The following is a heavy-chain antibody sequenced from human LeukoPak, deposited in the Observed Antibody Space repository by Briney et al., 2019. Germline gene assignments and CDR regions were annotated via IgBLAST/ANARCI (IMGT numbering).Heavy chain of an antibody. Sequence: ASVKVSCKASGYTFTHYYMHWVRQAPGQELEWMGTINPSGGTTTYAQKFQGRVTMTRDMSTSTVYMELRSLRSEDTAVYYCARDRTAMVSFDYWGQGTLVTVSS. CDR3: ARDRTAMVSFDY. CDR1: GYTFTHYY. J-gene: IGHJ4*02. D-gene: IGHD5-18*01. V-gene: IGHV1-46*01. CDR2: INPSGGTT.